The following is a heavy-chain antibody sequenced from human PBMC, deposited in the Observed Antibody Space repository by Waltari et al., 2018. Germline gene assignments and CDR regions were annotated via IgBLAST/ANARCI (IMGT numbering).Heavy chain of an antibody. CDR3: ARALPGEITVYDY. CDR1: GFTFGSHW. D-gene: IGHD3-10*01. J-gene: IGHJ4*02. Sequence: EVQLVESGGGLVQPGGSLRLSCVASGFTFGSHWMSWVRQGPEKGLEWVADIKQDGNQQYYVDSVKGRFTVSRDNHKNSLFLQMNSLRAEDTAVYYCARALPGEITVYDYWAQGALVTVSS. V-gene: IGHV3-7*01. CDR2: IKQDGNQQ.